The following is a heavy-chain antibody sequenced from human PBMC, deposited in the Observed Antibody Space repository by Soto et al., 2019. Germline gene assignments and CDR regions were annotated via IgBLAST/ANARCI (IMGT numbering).Heavy chain of an antibody. CDR2: ILPGDSDT. V-gene: IGHV5-51*01. J-gene: IGHJ1*01. CDR1: GYTFTSQW. D-gene: IGHD1-26*01. Sequence: GESLKISCKASGYTFTSQWIGWVRQMPGKGLEWVGIILPGDSDTRISPSFQGQVTMSADKSINTAYLQWTSLKASDTAMYYCGSLPVGAYFEYFQHWGQGTVVTVSS. CDR3: GSLPVGAYFEYFQH.